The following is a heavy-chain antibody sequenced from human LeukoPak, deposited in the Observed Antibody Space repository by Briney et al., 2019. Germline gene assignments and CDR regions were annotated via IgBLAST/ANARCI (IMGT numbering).Heavy chain of an antibody. CDR2: INHSGST. Sequence: SETLSLTCAVYGGSFSGYYWSWFRQPPGKGLVWIGEINHSGSTNYNPSLKSRVTISVDTSKNQFSLKLSSVTAADTAVYYCARGGSYYYYYYMDVWGKGTTVTVSS. V-gene: IGHV4-34*01. J-gene: IGHJ6*03. CDR1: GGSFSGYY. CDR3: ARGGSYYYYYYMDV.